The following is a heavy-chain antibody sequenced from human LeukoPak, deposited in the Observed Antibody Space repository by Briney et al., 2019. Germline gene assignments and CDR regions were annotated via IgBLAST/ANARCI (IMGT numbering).Heavy chain of an antibody. Sequence: GGSLRLSCAASGFTFSNYGMHWVRQAPGKGLEWVAVISYDGSNKYYADSVKGRFTISRDNSKNTLYLQMNSLRAEDTAVYYCRTIAVALNFDYWGQGTLVTVSS. J-gene: IGHJ4*02. D-gene: IGHD6-19*01. CDR3: RTIAVALNFDY. V-gene: IGHV3-30*19. CDR2: ISYDGSNK. CDR1: GFTFSNYG.